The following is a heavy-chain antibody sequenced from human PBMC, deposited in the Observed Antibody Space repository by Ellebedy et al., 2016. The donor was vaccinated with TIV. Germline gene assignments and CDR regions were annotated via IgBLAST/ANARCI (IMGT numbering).Heavy chain of an antibody. CDR2: IYYSGST. J-gene: IGHJ5*02. CDR1: GGSIRSSNW. D-gene: IGHD1-7*01. V-gene: IGHV4-4*02. CDR3: ARVGHKWNYNLLFDP. Sequence: SETLSLXXAVSGGSIRSSNWWSWVRQPPGKGLEWIGYIYYSGSTNYNPSLKSRVTISVDTSKNQFSLKLRSVTAADTAIYYCARVGHKWNYNLLFDPWGQGTLVTVSS.